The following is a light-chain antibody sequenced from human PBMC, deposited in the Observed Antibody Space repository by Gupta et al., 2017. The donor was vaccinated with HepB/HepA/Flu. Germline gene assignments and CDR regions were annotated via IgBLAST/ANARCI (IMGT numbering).Light chain of an antibody. Sequence: QSVLTQPPSASGTPGQQVALSCSGSSSNIGSNTVNWYQQLPGTAPKLLIYSNNQRPSGVPDRFSGSKSGTSASLAISGLQSEDEADYYCAAWDDSLNVWVFGGGTKLTVL. CDR2: SNN. CDR1: SSNIGSNT. J-gene: IGLJ3*02. V-gene: IGLV1-44*01. CDR3: AAWDDSLNVWV.